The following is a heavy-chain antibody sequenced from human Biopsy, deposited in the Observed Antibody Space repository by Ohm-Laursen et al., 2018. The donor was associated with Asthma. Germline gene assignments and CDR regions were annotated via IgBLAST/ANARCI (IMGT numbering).Heavy chain of an antibody. D-gene: IGHD4-17*01. CDR2: IYSGGTS. V-gene: IGHV3-66*02. Sequence: SLRLSCTASGFAVSRDHMFWVRQAPGKGLEWVSVIYSGGTSHTADSVRGRFTVSRDYSKNTLYLQMHSLRVEDTAVYYCAKDPRIYGDNVAGMDVWGQGTAVNVSS. CDR1: GFAVSRDH. J-gene: IGHJ6*02. CDR3: AKDPRIYGDNVAGMDV.